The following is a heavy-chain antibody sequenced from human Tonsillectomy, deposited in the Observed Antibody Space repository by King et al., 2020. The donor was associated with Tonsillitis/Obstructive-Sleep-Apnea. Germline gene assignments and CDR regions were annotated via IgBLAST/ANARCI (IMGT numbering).Heavy chain of an antibody. CDR1: GYSFTNYW. Sequence: QLVQSGAEVKKPGESLKISCKGSGYSFTNYWIDWVRQMPGKGLEWVGIIYPVDSDTKYSPSFQGQVSISVDKSTSTAYLQWSSLKATDTAIYYCASSGTFDSWGQGTLVTVSS. CDR3: ASSGTFDS. J-gene: IGHJ4*02. D-gene: IGHD1-14*01. V-gene: IGHV5-51*01. CDR2: IYPVDSDT.